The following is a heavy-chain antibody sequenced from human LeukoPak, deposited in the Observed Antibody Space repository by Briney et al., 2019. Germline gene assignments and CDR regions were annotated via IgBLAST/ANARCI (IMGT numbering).Heavy chain of an antibody. D-gene: IGHD2-21*01. CDR3: ARDQMSYSGGGVYPCWWDP. Sequence: ASVKLSCKASGYTFTAYYLTWARHGTRQGLGWIGWSNPSGGTKSTTKFQARVTITRDTSITTANMQLSRLLCDDTAVYYFARDQMSYSGGGVYPCWWDPWGQGTLVTVSS. CDR1: GYTFTAYY. CDR2: SNPSGGT. V-gene: IGHV1-2*02. J-gene: IGHJ5*02.